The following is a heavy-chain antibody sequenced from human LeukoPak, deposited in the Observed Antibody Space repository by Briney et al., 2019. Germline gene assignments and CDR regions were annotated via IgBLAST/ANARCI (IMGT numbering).Heavy chain of an antibody. CDR1: GYTFTSHG. J-gene: IGHJ4*02. CDR3: AREREEGFNFGDDH. D-gene: IGHD5-24*01. Sequence: GASVKVSCKGSGYTFTSHGINWVRQAPGEGHEWMGWIGPYSGNTNYAQRFQGRVTMTTDTPPSTVYMELRGLRSDDTAVYYCAREREEGFNFGDDHWGQGTLVTVSS. CDR2: IGPYSGNT. V-gene: IGHV1-18*04.